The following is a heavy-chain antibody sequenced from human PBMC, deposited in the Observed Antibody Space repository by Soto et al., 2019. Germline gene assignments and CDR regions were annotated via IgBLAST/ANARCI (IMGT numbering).Heavy chain of an antibody. CDR3: VRGGGGGLFDP. CDR1: GFTFGDSY. D-gene: IGHD2-15*01. V-gene: IGHV3-11*06. J-gene: IGHJ5*02. Sequence: GGSLRLSCAGSGFTFGDSYMSWIRQAPGKGLEWLSYISPGSRYPAYADSVKGRFTISRDNAKRSLYLQMMSLTAEDTAIYYCVRGGGGGLFDPWGQGTMGTVSS. CDR2: ISPGSRYP.